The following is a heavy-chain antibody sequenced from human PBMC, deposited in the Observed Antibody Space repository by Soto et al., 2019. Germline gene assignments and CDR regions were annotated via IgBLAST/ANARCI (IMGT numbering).Heavy chain of an antibody. J-gene: IGHJ3*02. V-gene: IGHV1-2*04. D-gene: IGHD2-8*01. CDR2: INPNSGGT. CDR1: GYTFTGYY. CDR3: ERDTRRGYGTNGVCSHDAFDI. Sequence: ASVKVSCKASGYTFTGYYMHWVRQAPGQGLEWMGWINPNSGGTNYAQKFQGWVTMTRDTSISTAYMELSRLRSDDTAVYYCERDTRRGYGTNGVCSHDAFDIWGQGTMVTVSS.